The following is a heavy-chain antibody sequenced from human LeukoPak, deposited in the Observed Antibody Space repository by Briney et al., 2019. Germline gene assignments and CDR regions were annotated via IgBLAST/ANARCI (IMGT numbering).Heavy chain of an antibody. CDR3: ARVRTVVSPFDY. J-gene: IGHJ4*02. Sequence: GGSLRLSCAASGFTFTSYAMGWVRQAPGKGLEWVAVIWFDGSNKYYADSVKGRFTISRDNSKNTLYLQMNSLRAEDTAVYYCARVRTVVSPFDYWGQGTLVTVSS. CDR2: IWFDGSNK. V-gene: IGHV3-33*08. CDR1: GFTFTSYA. D-gene: IGHD4-23*01.